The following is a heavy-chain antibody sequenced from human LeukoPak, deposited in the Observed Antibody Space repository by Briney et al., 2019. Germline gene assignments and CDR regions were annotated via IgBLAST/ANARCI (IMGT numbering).Heavy chain of an antibody. CDR1: GFTFSDFA. D-gene: IGHD4-23*01. CDR2: TFQGGGEI. Sequence: PGGSLRLSCAASGFTFSDFAMIWVRQPPGRGLEWVSSTFQGGGEIHYADSVRGRFTISRDNSRSTLFLQMNSLRAEDTAVYYCARAPNDDLYGGNDWGFDYWGQGTLVTVSS. V-gene: IGHV3-23*01. J-gene: IGHJ4*02. CDR3: ARAPNDDLYGGNDWGFDY.